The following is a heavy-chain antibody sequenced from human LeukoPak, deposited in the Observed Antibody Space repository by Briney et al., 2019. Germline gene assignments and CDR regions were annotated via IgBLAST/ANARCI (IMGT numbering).Heavy chain of an antibody. CDR3: ARDGVRFLEWLPTYYYYYMDV. D-gene: IGHD3-3*01. Sequence: GSSVKVSCKASGGTFSSYAISWVRQAPGQGLEWMGGIIPIFGTANYAQKFQGRVTITTDESTSTAYMELSSLRSEDTAVYYCARDGVRFLEWLPTYYYYYMDVWGKGTTVTVSS. V-gene: IGHV1-69*05. J-gene: IGHJ6*03. CDR2: IIPIFGTA. CDR1: GGTFSSYA.